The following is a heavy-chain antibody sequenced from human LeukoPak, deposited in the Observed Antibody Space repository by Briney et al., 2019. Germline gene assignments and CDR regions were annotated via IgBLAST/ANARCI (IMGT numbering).Heavy chain of an antibody. CDR1: GGSISSGSYH. J-gene: IGHJ5*02. CDR3: ARAAPAGPNRNWFDP. CDR2: IYTSGST. Sequence: PSQTLSLTCTVSGGSISSGSYHWSWIRQPAGKGLEWIGRIYTSGSTNYNPSLKSRVTISVDTSKNQFSLKLSSVTAADTAVYYCARAAPAGPNRNWFDPWGQGTLVTVSS. D-gene: IGHD1-14*01. V-gene: IGHV4-61*02.